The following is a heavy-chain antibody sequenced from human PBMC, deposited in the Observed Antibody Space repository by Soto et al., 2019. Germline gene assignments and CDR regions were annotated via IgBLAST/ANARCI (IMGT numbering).Heavy chain of an antibody. CDR1: GFTFSSYA. CDR3: GRCSSTSCHLGADY. V-gene: IGHV3-30-3*01. Sequence: QVQLVESGGGVVQPGRSLRLSCAVSGFTFSSYAMHWVRQAPGKGLEWVAVISYDGNNKYYANSVKGRFTISRDNSKNTLYLQMSSLRAEDTAVYYCGRCSSTSCHLGADYWGQGTLVTVSS. J-gene: IGHJ4*02. D-gene: IGHD2-2*01. CDR2: ISYDGNNK.